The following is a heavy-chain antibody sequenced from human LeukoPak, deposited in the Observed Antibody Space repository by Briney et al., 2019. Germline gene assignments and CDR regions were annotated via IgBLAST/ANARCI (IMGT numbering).Heavy chain of an antibody. J-gene: IGHJ4*02. Sequence: ERSLRLSCAASRFTFNSYAMHWVRQAPGQGLEWVAVISYDGSKKYYADSVKGRFSISRDDSQKTLYLQMTSLRDEDTAVYYCARDLGASGSPRDWYYFDDWGQGTLVTVSS. D-gene: IGHD1-26*01. V-gene: IGHV3-30-3*01. CDR1: RFTFNSYA. CDR2: ISYDGSKK. CDR3: ARDLGASGSPRDWYYFDD.